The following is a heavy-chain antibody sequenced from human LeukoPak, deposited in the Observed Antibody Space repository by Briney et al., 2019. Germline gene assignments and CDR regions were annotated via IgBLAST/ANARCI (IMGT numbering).Heavy chain of an antibody. CDR3: ARALYDSSGYCYVGIDY. J-gene: IGHJ4*02. CDR1: GGTFSSYA. D-gene: IGHD3-22*01. V-gene: IGHV1-69*05. Sequence: SVKVSCKASGGTFSSYAISWVRQAPGQGLEWMGRIIPIFGTANYAQKFQGRVTITTDESTSTAYMELSSLRSEDTAVYYCARALYDSSGYCYVGIDYWGQGTLVTVSS. CDR2: IIPIFGTA.